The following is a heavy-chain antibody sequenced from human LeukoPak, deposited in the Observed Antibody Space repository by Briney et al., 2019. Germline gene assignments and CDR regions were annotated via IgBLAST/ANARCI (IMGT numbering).Heavy chain of an antibody. CDR3: ARGIEYYYDSSGYYYPYFDY. CDR1: GGSISSYY. CDR2: IYYSGST. Sequence: KPSETLSLTCTVSGGSISSYYWSWIRQPPGKGLEWIGYIYYSGSTNYNPSLKSRVTISVDTSKNQFSLKLSSVTAADTAVYYCARGIEYYYDSSGYYYPYFDYWGQGTLVTVSS. V-gene: IGHV4-59*01. J-gene: IGHJ4*02. D-gene: IGHD3-22*01.